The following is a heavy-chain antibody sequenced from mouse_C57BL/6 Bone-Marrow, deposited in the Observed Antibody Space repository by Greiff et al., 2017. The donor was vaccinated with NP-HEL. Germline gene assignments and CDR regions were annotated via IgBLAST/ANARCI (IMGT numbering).Heavy chain of an antibody. CDR1: GFTFSDYY. CDR2: ISNGGGST. CDR3: ARGGTGTYYFDY. V-gene: IGHV5-12*01. D-gene: IGHD4-1*01. Sequence: EVQRVESGGGLVQPGGSLKLSCAASGFTFSDYYMYWVRQTPEKRLEWVAYISNGGGSTYYPDTVKGRFTISRDNAKNTLYLQMSRLKSEDTAMYYCARGGTGTYYFDYWGQGTTLTVSS. J-gene: IGHJ2*01.